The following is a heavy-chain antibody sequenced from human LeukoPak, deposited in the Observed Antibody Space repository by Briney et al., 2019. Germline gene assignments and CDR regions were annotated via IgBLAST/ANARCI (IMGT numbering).Heavy chain of an antibody. V-gene: IGHV1-46*01. CDR1: GYTFTGYY. CDR2: INPSGGST. CDR3: ARDSGMVRGTVDY. D-gene: IGHD3-10*01. Sequence: GASVKVSFKASGYTFTGYYMHWVRQAPGQGLEWMGWINPSGGSTSYAQKFQGRVTMTRDTSTSTVYMELSSLRSEDTAVYYCARDSGMVRGTVDYWGQGTLVTVSS. J-gene: IGHJ4*02.